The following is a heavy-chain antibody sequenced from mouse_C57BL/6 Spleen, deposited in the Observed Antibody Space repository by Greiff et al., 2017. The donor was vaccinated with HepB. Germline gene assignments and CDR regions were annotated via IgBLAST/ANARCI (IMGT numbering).Heavy chain of an antibody. Sequence: QVQLQQPGAELVKPGASVKLSCKASGYTFTSYWMQWVKQRPGQGLEWIGEIDPSDSYTNYNQKFKGKATLTVDTSSSTAYMQLSSLTSKDSAVYYCARPFDYWGQGTTLTVSS. J-gene: IGHJ2*01. CDR2: IDPSDSYT. CDR1: GYTFTSYW. CDR3: ARPFDY. V-gene: IGHV1-50*01.